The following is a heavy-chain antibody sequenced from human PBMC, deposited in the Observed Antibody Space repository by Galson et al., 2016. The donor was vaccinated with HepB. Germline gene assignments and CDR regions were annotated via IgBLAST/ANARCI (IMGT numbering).Heavy chain of an antibody. D-gene: IGHD6-19*01. Sequence: SLRLSCAASGFTFSRYGMHCVRQAPGKGLEWVAVIWHDGNNKYYADSVKGRFTIARDNSQSTLYLQMNSLRAEDTALYYCARDLNTAVFNVANFDNWGQGTLVTVSS. J-gene: IGHJ4*02. CDR3: ARDLNTAVFNVANFDN. CDR2: IWHDGNNK. V-gene: IGHV3-33*01. CDR1: GFTFSRYG.